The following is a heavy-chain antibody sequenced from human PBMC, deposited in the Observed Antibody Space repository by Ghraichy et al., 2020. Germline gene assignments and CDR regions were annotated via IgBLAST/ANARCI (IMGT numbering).Heavy chain of an antibody. Sequence: GGSLRLSCAASGFTFSNYWMSWVRQSPGKGLEWVANIKKDGSEKDYVDSVKGRFTISRDNAKNSLFLQMNSLRTEDTAVYYCARALSDTARDVRFDPWGQGTLVTVSS. D-gene: IGHD1-26*01. V-gene: IGHV3-7*01. CDR3: ARALSDTARDVRFDP. CDR2: IKKDGSEK. J-gene: IGHJ5*02. CDR1: GFTFSNYW.